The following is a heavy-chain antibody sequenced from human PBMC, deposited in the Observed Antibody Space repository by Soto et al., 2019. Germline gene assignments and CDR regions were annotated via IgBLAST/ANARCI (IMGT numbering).Heavy chain of an antibody. CDR3: ARETLYGGNPGP. Sequence: ASVKVSCKTSGYTFTSYCISWVRQAPGQGLEWMGWISAYNGNTNYAQKLQGRVTMTTDTSTSTAYMELRSLRSDDTAVYYCARETLYGGNPGPWGQGTLVTVSS. CDR2: ISAYNGNT. V-gene: IGHV1-18*01. J-gene: IGHJ5*02. CDR1: GYTFTSYC. D-gene: IGHD4-17*01.